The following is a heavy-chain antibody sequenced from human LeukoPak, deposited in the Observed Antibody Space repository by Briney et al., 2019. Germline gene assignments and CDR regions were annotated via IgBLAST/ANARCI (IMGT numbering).Heavy chain of an antibody. D-gene: IGHD5-18*01. CDR1: GFTFSSHY. Sequence: GGSLRLSCAASGFTFSSHYMHWVRQAPGKGLVWVSRINSDGSSTSYADSVKGRFTISRDNVKNTMYLQMNSLRAEDTAVYYCARDGIQLWLDYWGQGTLVTVSS. CDR2: INSDGSST. CDR3: ARDGIQLWLDY. J-gene: IGHJ4*02. V-gene: IGHV3-74*01.